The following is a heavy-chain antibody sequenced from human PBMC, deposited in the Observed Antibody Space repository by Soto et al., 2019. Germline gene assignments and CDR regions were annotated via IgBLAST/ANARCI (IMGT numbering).Heavy chain of an antibody. V-gene: IGHV3-33*01. CDR3: ARDAYLGSGSYAY. CDR1: GFTFSSYD. D-gene: IGHD3-10*01. CDR2: IWYDGSNK. Sequence: QVQLVESGGGVVQPGRSLRLSCAASGFTFSSYDMHWVRQAPGKGLEWVALIWYDGSNKNYADSVKGRFTISRDDSKNTLYLQMNSLRAEDTAVYYCARDAYLGSGSYAYWGQGTLVTVSS. J-gene: IGHJ4*02.